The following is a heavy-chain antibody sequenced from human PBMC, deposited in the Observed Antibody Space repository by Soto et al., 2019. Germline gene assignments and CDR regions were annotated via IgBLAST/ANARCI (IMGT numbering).Heavy chain of an antibody. D-gene: IGHD3-3*01. V-gene: IGHV1-69*06. CDR3: ARVGITIFGLVIPGYYYYGMDV. CDR1: GGTFSSYA. Sequence: GASVKVSCKDSGGTFSSYAISWVRQAPGQGLEWMGGIIPIFGTANYAQKFQGRVTITADKSTSTAYMELSSLRSEDTAVYYCARVGITIFGLVIPGYYYYGMDVWGQGTTVTVSS. CDR2: IIPIFGTA. J-gene: IGHJ6*02.